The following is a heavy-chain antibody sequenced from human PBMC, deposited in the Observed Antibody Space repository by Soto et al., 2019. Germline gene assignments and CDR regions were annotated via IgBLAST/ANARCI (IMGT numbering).Heavy chain of an antibody. CDR1: GYSFTIYA. Sequence: GASVKVSCKASGYSFTIYAMHWVRQAPGQRLEWMGWINAGNGNTKYSQKFQGRVTITRDTSASTAYMELSSLRSEDTAVYYCARSFGVVTDFDYCGQGTPVTVSS. D-gene: IGHD3-3*01. V-gene: IGHV1-3*01. CDR2: INAGNGNT. J-gene: IGHJ4*02. CDR3: ARSFGVVTDFDY.